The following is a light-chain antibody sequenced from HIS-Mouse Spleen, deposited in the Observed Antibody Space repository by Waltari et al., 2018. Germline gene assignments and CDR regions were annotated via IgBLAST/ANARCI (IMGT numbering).Light chain of an antibody. Sequence: QSVLTQPPSASGTPGQRVTISCSGSGSNIGSNYVYWYQQLPGTAPKLPIYRNNQRPSGVPDRFSGSRSGTSASLDISGLRSEDEADYYCAAWDDSLSGPVFGGGTKLTVL. CDR1: GSNIGSNY. CDR2: RNN. CDR3: AAWDDSLSGPV. J-gene: IGLJ3*02. V-gene: IGLV1-47*01.